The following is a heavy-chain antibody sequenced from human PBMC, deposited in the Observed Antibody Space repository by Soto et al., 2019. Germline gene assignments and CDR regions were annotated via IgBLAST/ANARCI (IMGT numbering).Heavy chain of an antibody. V-gene: IGHV1-2*02. CDR2: INPNSGGT. CDR1: GDTLTCYY. Sequence: WXSGQVSCQASGDTLTCYYMHLVRQAPGQGLEWMGWINPNSGGTNYAQKFQGRVTMTRDTSISTAYMELSRLRSDDTAVYYCARDPGVLLWFGEPTDPNWGQGTLVTVSS. J-gene: IGHJ4*02. D-gene: IGHD3-10*01. CDR3: ARDPGVLLWFGEPTDPN.